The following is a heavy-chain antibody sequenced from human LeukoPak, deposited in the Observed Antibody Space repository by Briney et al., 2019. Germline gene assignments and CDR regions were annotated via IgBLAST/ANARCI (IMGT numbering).Heavy chain of an antibody. J-gene: IGHJ1*01. CDR2: IYSGGNT. CDR3: ASGYCSGGHCYSVYFQH. Sequence: QSGGSLRLSCAASGFTVSSNYMSWVRRAPGKGLEWVSVIYSGGNTYYADSVKGRFTISRDNSKNTLYLQMNSLRAEDTAVYYCASGYCSGGHCYSVYFQHWGQGTLVTVSS. V-gene: IGHV3-53*01. D-gene: IGHD2-15*01. CDR1: GFTVSSNY.